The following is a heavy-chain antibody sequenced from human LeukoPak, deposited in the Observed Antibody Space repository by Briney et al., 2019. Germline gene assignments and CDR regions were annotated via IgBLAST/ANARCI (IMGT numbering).Heavy chain of an antibody. CDR3: ARQSLDGYNLGF. CDR2: IYYSGST. CDR1: GGSISSSSYY. V-gene: IGHV4-39*01. Sequence: PSETLSLTCTVSGGSISSSSYYWGWIRQPPGKGLEWIGSIYYSGSTYYNPSLKSRVTISVDTSKNQFSLKLSSVTAADTAVYYCARQSLDGYNLGFWGPGTLVTVSS. D-gene: IGHD5-24*01. J-gene: IGHJ4*02.